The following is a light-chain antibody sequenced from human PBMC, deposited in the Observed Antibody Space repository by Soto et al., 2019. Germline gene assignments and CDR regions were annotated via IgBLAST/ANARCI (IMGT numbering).Light chain of an antibody. CDR1: QSVSSNY. J-gene: IGKJ1*01. CDR2: RAS. Sequence: EIVLPQSPGTLSLSPGESSTLSCRASQSVSSNYLAWYQQKPGQAPKVLIYRASIRATGIPDRFTGSGSGTDFTLTISRLEPEDFAVYYCQQHSHWPPWTFGQGTKVDI. V-gene: IGKV3D-20*02. CDR3: QQHSHWPPWT.